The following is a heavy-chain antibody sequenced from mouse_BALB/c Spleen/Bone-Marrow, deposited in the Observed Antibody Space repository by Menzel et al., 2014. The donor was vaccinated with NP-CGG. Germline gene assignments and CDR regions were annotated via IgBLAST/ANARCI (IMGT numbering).Heavy chain of an antibody. D-gene: IGHD2-4*01. J-gene: IGHJ2*01. CDR1: GYSFTSYY. CDR3: TRSHVITCFDY. V-gene: IGHV1S81*02. CDR2: INPSNGGT. Sequence: VQLQQAGAELVKPGASVTLSCKASGYSFTSYYMYWLKQRPGQGLEWIGEINPSNGGTNFNEKFKSKATLTVDKSCSTTHMKRRSLTCKGSADYYCTRSHVITCFDYRGKGTTLTASS.